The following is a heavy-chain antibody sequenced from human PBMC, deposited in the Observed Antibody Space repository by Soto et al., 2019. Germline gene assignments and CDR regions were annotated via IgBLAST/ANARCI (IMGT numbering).Heavy chain of an antibody. CDR1: GATFSSYA. Sequence: QVQLVQSGAEVKKPGSSVKVSCKASGATFSSYAISWVRQAPGQGLEWMGGIIPIFGTANYALKFQGRVTITADESTSTGYMELSSLRSEDTAVYYCARTYSGYDSQGDAFDIWGQGTMVPVS. CDR3: ARTYSGYDSQGDAFDI. D-gene: IGHD5-12*01. CDR2: IIPIFGTA. V-gene: IGHV1-69*01. J-gene: IGHJ3*02.